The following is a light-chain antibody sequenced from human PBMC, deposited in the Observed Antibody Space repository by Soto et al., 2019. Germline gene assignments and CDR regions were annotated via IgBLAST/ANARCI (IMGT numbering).Light chain of an antibody. J-gene: IGKJ5*01. V-gene: IGKV3-11*01. CDR1: QSVTS. Sequence: EIVLTQSTATLSLSPGERATLSCRASQSVTSLAWYQQKPGQAPRLLIYDASTWATGVPARFSGSGSGTDFTLTIISLESDDFAVYYCQQRSNWPITFGQGTRLEIK. CDR3: QQRSNWPIT. CDR2: DAS.